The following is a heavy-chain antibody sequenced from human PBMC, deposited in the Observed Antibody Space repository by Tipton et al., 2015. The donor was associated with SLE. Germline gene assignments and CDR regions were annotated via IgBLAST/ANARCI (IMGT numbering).Heavy chain of an antibody. CDR3: ARGALLPPPRWFDP. V-gene: IGHV4-59*01. Sequence: TLSLTCTVSGGSISSYYWRWIRQPPGKGLEWIGYIYYSGSTNYNPSLKSRVTISVDTSKNQFSLKLSSVTAADTAVYYCARGALLPPPRWFDPWGQGTLVTVSS. D-gene: IGHD2-15*01. J-gene: IGHJ5*02. CDR1: GGSISSYY. CDR2: IYYSGST.